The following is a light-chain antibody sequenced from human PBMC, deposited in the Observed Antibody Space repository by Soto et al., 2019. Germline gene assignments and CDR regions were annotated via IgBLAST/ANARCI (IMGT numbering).Light chain of an antibody. CDR3: QRYGTSLPLT. V-gene: IGKV3-20*01. Sequence: EIVLMQFPGTLFLSPGDRATLSCRASQSVSSNYLAWYQQKPGQAPRLLIYGASSRATDIPDRFSGSGSGTDFTLTISRLEPEDFAVYYCQRYGTSLPLTFGGGTKVDIK. CDR1: QSVSSNY. J-gene: IGKJ4*01. CDR2: GAS.